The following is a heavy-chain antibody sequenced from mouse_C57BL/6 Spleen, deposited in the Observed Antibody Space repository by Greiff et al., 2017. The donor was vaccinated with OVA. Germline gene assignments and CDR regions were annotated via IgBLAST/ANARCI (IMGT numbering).Heavy chain of an antibody. CDR2: IYPGSGST. Sequence: QVQLQQPGAELVKPGASVKMSCKASGYTFTSYWITWVKQRPGQGLEWIGDIYPGSGSTNYNEKFKSKATLTVDTSSSTAYMQLSSLTSEDSAVYYCARRDGYEDYYAMDYWGQGTSVTVSS. CDR3: ARRDGYEDYYAMDY. CDR1: GYTFTSYW. V-gene: IGHV1-55*01. D-gene: IGHD2-2*01. J-gene: IGHJ4*01.